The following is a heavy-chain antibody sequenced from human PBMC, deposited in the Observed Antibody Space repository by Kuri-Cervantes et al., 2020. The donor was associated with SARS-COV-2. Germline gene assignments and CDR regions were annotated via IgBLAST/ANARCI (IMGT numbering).Heavy chain of an antibody. V-gene: IGHV1-18*01. Sequence: ASVKVSCKASGYTFTSYGISWVRQAPGQGLEWMGWISAYNGNTNYAQKLQGRVTMTTDTSTSTAYMELSSLRSEDTAVYYCAREMTTVTTSDAFDIWGQGTRVTCSS. J-gene: IGHJ3*02. CDR2: ISAYNGNT. CDR3: AREMTTVTTSDAFDI. CDR1: GYTFTSYG. D-gene: IGHD4-17*01.